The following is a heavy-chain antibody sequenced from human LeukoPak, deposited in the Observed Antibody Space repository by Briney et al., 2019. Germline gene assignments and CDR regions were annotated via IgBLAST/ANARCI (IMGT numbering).Heavy chain of an antibody. CDR1: GGSISSYS. D-gene: IGHD2-2*01. CDR2: IYTSGST. CDR3: ARGYCSSPNCYASFDY. Sequence: PSETLSLTCTVSGGSISSYSWNWIRQPAGKGLEWIGRIYTSGSTKYNPSLKSRVTMSIDTSQNHFSLKLVSVTAADTAMYYCARGYCSSPNCYASFDYWGPGTLVTVSS. J-gene: IGHJ4*02. V-gene: IGHV4-4*07.